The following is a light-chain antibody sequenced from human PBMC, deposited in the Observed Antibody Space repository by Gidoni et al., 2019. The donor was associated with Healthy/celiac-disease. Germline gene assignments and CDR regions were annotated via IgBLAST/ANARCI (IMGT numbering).Light chain of an antibody. CDR2: WAS. V-gene: IGKV4-1*01. Sequence: DIVMTQSPDSRAVSLVERATINRKSSQSVLYSSNNKNYLAWYQQKPGQPPKLLIYWASTRATGVPDLFSGSGSGTDFTLTISSLQAEDVAVYYCQQYYSSPYTFGQGTKLEIK. CDR1: QSVLYSSNNKNY. CDR3: QQYYSSPYT. J-gene: IGKJ2*01.